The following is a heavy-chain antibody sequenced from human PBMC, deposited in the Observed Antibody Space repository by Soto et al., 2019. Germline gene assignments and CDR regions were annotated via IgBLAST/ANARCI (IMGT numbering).Heavy chain of an antibody. V-gene: IGHV1-18*01. CDR1: GYTFTSYG. J-gene: IGHJ6*02. CDR2: ISAYNGNT. D-gene: IGHD2-21*01. Sequence: ASVKVSCKASGYTFTSYGISWVRQAPGQGLEWMGWISAYNGNTNYAQKLQGRVTMTTDTSTSTAYMELRSLRSDDTAVYYCARVVDVRPATYSGMDVWGPGTRVTVSS. CDR3: ARVVDVRPATYSGMDV.